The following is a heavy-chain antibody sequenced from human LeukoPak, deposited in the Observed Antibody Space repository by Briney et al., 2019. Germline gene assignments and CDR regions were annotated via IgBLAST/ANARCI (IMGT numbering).Heavy chain of an antibody. V-gene: IGHV1-69*05. J-gene: IGHJ4*02. CDR1: GGTFSSYA. Sequence: SVKVPCKASGGTFSSYAISWVRQAPGQGLEWMGGIIPIFGTANYAQKFQGRVTITTDESTSTAYMELSSLRSEDTAVYYCARDVSSSSYDSSGYNGDYWGQGTLVTVSS. CDR3: ARDVSSSSYDSSGYNGDY. CDR2: IIPIFGTA. D-gene: IGHD3-22*01.